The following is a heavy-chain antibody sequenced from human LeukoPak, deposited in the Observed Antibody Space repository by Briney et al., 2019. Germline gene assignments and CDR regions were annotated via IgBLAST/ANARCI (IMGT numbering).Heavy chain of an antibody. V-gene: IGHV4-4*07. D-gene: IGHD6-13*01. CDR1: GGSISSYY. CDR2: IYSTGST. CDR3: ARQIASAGTAGFDF. J-gene: IGHJ4*02. Sequence: SETLSLTCTVSGGSISSYYWSWIWQPAGKGLEWIGRIYSTGSTNYNPSLKSRVTMSVDTSKNQFSLRLRSVTAADTAVYYCARQIASAGTAGFDFWGQGALVTVSS.